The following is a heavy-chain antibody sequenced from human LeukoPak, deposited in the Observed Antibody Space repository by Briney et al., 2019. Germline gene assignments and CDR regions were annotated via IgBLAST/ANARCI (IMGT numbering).Heavy chain of an antibody. V-gene: IGHV4-39*07. J-gene: IGHJ4*02. Sequence: SETLSLTCTASGGSISSNTYSWGWIRQPPGKGLEWIGSIYYSGSTYYNPSLKSRVTISVDTSKNQFSLKLSSVTAADTAVYYCARQRGSSSWYYFDYWGQGTLVTVSS. CDR1: GGSISSNTYS. CDR2: IYYSGST. D-gene: IGHD6-13*01. CDR3: ARQRGSSSWYYFDY.